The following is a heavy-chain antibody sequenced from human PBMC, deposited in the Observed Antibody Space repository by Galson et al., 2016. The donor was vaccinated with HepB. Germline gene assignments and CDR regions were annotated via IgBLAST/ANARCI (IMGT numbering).Heavy chain of an antibody. V-gene: IGHV4-4*02. J-gene: IGHJ4*02. CDR2: VYRSGTN. Sequence: SETLSLTCAVSGASISNRNWWSWVRQPPGQGLEWIGEVYRSGTNNYTPSLRRRVSMSVDKSKNQFSLKLTSVTAADTAVYYCARGQEGQDGYDYWGQGTLVTVSS. CDR3: ARGQEGQDGYDY. CDR1: GASISNRNW. D-gene: IGHD6-13*01.